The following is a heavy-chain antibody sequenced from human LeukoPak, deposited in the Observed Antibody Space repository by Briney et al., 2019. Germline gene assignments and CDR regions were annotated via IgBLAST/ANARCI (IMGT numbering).Heavy chain of an antibody. CDR3: AKDRGARADSSRIGMDV. J-gene: IGHJ6*02. CDR2: VSDNGVRT. CDR1: GFTFSSYA. Sequence: PGGSLRLSCAASGFTFSSYAMSWVRQAPGKGLEWVSAVSDNGVRTHYADSVKGRFTISRDNSKNTLYLQMNSLRVEDTAVYYRAKDRGARADSSRIGMDVWGQGTTATVSS. D-gene: IGHD6-19*01. V-gene: IGHV3-23*01.